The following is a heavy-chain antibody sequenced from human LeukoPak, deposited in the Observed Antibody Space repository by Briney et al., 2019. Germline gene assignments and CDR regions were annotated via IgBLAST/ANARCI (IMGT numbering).Heavy chain of an antibody. V-gene: IGHV3-15*01. Sequence: GGSLRLSCAASGFTFSNAWMSWVRQAPGKGLEWVGRIKSKTDGGTTDYAAPVKGRFAISRDDSKNMVYLQMNSLKTEDTAVYYCTTVSGCSTTSCYTWGQGTLVTVSS. J-gene: IGHJ5*02. CDR1: GFTFSNAW. D-gene: IGHD2-2*02. CDR2: IKSKTDGGTT. CDR3: TTVSGCSTTSCYT.